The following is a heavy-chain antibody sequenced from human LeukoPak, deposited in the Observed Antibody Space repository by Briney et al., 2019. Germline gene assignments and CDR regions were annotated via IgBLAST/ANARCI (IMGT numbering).Heavy chain of an antibody. Sequence: PGGSLRLSCAASGFTFSSFAMSWVRQAPGKGLAWVSGISSGGGNIYYADSVKGRLTISRDNSKNTLYLQMNSLRAEDTAVYYCAKNQQWLVGGFDYWGQGTLVTVIS. J-gene: IGHJ4*02. CDR1: GFTFSSFA. CDR2: ISSGGGNI. V-gene: IGHV3-23*01. CDR3: AKNQQWLVGGFDY. D-gene: IGHD6-19*01.